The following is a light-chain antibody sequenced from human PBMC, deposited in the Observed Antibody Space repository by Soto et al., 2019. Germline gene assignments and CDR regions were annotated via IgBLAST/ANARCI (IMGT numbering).Light chain of an antibody. V-gene: IGKV1-5*03. CDR2: KAS. J-gene: IGKJ1*01. CDR3: QQYNTYST. CDR1: QSISYW. Sequence: DIQMTQSPSTLSASVGDRVTITCRASQSISYWLAWYQQKPGKAPKLLIYKASSLESGVPSRFSGSGSGTEFTLTISSLHPDDFATYYCQQYNTYSTFGQGTKVEIK.